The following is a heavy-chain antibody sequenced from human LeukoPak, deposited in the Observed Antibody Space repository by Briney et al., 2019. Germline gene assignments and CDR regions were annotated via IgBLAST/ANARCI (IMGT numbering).Heavy chain of an antibody. CDR3: ARDAPEVAATDY. CDR2: INPSGDST. J-gene: IGHJ4*02. Sequence: ASVKVSCKASGYSFTSYYMHWVRQAPGQGLEWMGIINPSGDSTSYAQRFQGRVTMTRDMSTSTDYMELSSLRSEDTAVYYCARDAPEVAATDYWGQGTLVTVSS. D-gene: IGHD2-15*01. CDR1: GYSFTSYY. V-gene: IGHV1-46*01.